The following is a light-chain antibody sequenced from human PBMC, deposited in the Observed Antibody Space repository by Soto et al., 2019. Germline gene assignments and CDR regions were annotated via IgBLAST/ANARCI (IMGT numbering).Light chain of an antibody. CDR1: SSNIGAGYE. J-gene: IGLJ1*01. V-gene: IGLV1-40*01. CDR3: HSYDSSLSGDV. CDR2: ENN. Sequence: QSVLTQPPSVSAAPGQRVTISCTGSSSNIGAGYEAHWYQQVPGTAPKLLIYENNNRPSGVPDRFSGSKSGTSASLAITGLQAEDEAEYYCHSYDSSLSGDVFGTGTKLTVL.